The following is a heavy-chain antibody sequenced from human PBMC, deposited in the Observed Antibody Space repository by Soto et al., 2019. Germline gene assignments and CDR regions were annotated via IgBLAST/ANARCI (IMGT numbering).Heavy chain of an antibody. V-gene: IGHV3-21*01. CDR1: GFTFSSYS. D-gene: IGHD6-6*01. CDR3: ATIAARRRAFDI. Sequence: EVQLVESGGGLVKPGGSLRLSCAASGFTFSSYSMNWVRQAPGKGLEWVSSISSSSSYIYYADSVKGRFTIPRDNAKNSLYLQMNSLRAEHTAVYYCATIAARRRAFDIWGQGTMVTVSS. CDR2: ISSSSSYI. J-gene: IGHJ3*02.